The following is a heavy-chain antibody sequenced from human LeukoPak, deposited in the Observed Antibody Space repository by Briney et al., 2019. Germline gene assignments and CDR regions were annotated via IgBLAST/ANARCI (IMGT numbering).Heavy chain of an antibody. CDR2: IYYSGST. CDR3: ARKLCSSTSCWFDP. D-gene: IGHD2-2*01. J-gene: IGHJ5*02. Sequence: SETLSLTCTVSGGSISSGGYYWSWLRQHPGKGLEWIGYIYYSGSTYYNPSLKSRVTISVDTSKNQFSLKLSSVTAADTAVYYCARKLCSSTSCWFDPWGQGTLVTVSS. V-gene: IGHV4-31*03. CDR1: GGSISSGGYY.